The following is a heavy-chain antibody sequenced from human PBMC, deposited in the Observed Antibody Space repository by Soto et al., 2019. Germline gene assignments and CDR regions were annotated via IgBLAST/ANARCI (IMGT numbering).Heavy chain of an antibody. CDR2: IILALGTP. CDR1: GDSFTNYA. Sequence: QVLLVQSGAEMKQPGSSVSVSCRASGDSFTNYAFTWVRQAPGQGPEWLGGIILALGTPHYSQRFQGRLTITADESSSTVYMELGSLRRDDTAVYYWGRYCTNTKCRGGYYLDLWGQGTLLTVSS. J-gene: IGHJ5*02. CDR3: GRYCTNTKCRGGYYLDL. V-gene: IGHV1-69*01. D-gene: IGHD2-8*01.